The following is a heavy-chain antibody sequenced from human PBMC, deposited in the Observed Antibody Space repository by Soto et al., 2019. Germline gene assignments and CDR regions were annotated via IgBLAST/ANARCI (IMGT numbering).Heavy chain of an antibody. V-gene: IGHV4-30-2*01. J-gene: IGHJ4*02. CDR1: GGSISSGGYS. CDR3: AIHYDYIWGSYRDRSYFDY. CDR2: IYHSGST. D-gene: IGHD3-16*02. Sequence: PSETLSLTCAVSGGSISSGGYSWSWIRQPPGKGLEWIGYIYHSGSTYYNPSLKSQVTISVDTSKNQFSLKLSSVTAADTAVYYCAIHYDYIWGSYRDRSYFDYWGQGALVTVSS.